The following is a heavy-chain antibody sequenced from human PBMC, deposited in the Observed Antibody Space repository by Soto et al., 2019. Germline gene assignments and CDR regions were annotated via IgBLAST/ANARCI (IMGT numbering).Heavy chain of an antibody. J-gene: IGHJ4*02. Sequence: GSGPTLVNPTQSLTLTCSFSGFSLSTTEVAVGWIRQPPGKALEWLALIYWDGDKRYSPSLKSSLTITKDTAKNQVVLTMTNVHPEDTATYFCAHSGPIATVAHIITTAVYYCASQHYYDSSGYYVGYWGQGTLVTVSS. V-gene: IGHV2-5*02. CDR3: AHSGPIATVAHIITTAVYYCASQHYYDSSGYYVGY. D-gene: IGHD3-22*01. CDR1: GFSLSTTEVA. CDR2: IYWDGDK.